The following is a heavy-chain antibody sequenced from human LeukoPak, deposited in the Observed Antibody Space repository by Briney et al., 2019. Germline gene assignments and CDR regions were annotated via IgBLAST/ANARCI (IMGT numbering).Heavy chain of an antibody. Sequence: SETLSLTCAVYGGSFSGYYWSWIRQPPGKGLEWIGEINHSGSTNYNPSLKSRVTISVDTSKNQFSLKLSSVTAADTAVYYCARGVYSYGKTYYYYGMDVWGQGGTVSVSS. CDR1: GGSFSGYY. D-gene: IGHD5-18*01. CDR2: INHSGST. J-gene: IGHJ6*02. CDR3: ARGVYSYGKTYYYYGMDV. V-gene: IGHV4-34*01.